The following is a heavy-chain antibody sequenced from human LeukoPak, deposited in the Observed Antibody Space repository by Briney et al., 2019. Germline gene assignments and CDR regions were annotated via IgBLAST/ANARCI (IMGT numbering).Heavy chain of an antibody. J-gene: IGHJ3*02. Sequence: GASVKVSCKAPGGTFSSYAISWVRQAPGQGLEWMGGTIPIFGTANSAQKFQRRVTTTTDEFTSTAYIERSRLRYEDTAVYYGARARAGQDAFDIWGQGTMVTVSS. CDR1: GGTFSSYA. V-gene: IGHV1-69*05. CDR2: TIPIFGTA. D-gene: IGHD6-19*01. CDR3: ARARAGQDAFDI.